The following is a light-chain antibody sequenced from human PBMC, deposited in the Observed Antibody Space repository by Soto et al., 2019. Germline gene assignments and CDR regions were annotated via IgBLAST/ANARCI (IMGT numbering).Light chain of an antibody. J-gene: IGKJ4*01. Sequence: EIVMTQSPATLSVSPGERATLSCRASHSVSSRLAWYQQKPGQAPRLLIYGASTRATGLPARFSGSGSGTEFTLTICSLQSEDFAVYYCQHYTNWPLTFGGGTKVDIK. CDR3: QHYTNWPLT. CDR2: GAS. V-gene: IGKV3-15*01. CDR1: HSVSSR.